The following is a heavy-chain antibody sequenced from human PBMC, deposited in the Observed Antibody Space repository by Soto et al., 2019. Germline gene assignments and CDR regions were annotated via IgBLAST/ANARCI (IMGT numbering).Heavy chain of an antibody. J-gene: IGHJ4*02. CDR1: GDTFSFYT. D-gene: IGHD3-10*01. CDR2: INPIVSMS. Sequence: QVQLVQSGTEVKKPGSSVKVSCKASGDTFSFYTINWVRQAPGLGLEWVGRINPIVSMSNYAQKFQGRVSMTADKSASTANTELRSLRSDDTAMYFCAASYGSGYRAFDYWGQGALVIVSS. CDR3: AASYGSGYRAFDY. V-gene: IGHV1-69*02.